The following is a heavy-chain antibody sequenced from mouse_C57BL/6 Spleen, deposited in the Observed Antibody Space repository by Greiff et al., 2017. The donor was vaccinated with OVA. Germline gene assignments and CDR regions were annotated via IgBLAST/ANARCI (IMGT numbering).Heavy chain of an antibody. J-gene: IGHJ3*01. CDR3: AREGWLLRGWFAY. CDR2: ISYSGST. CDR1: GYSITSGYD. V-gene: IGHV3-1*01. D-gene: IGHD2-3*01. Sequence: EVKLMESGPGMVKPSQSLSLTCTVTGYSITSGYDWHWIRHFPGNKLEWMGYISYSGSTNYNPSLKSRISITHDTSKNHFFLKLISVTTEDTATYYCAREGWLLRGWFAYWGQGTLVTVSA.